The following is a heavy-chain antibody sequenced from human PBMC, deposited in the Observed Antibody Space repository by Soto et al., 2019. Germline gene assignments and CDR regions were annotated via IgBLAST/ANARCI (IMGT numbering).Heavy chain of an antibody. CDR1: GASISSGGYY. J-gene: IGHJ4*02. V-gene: IGHV4-31*03. CDR3: ARDCSGYSLFDY. D-gene: IGHD5-18*01. Sequence: QVQLQESGPGLVKPSQTLSLTCTVSGASISSGGYYWSWIRQHPGKGLEWIGYIHYSGSTYYNPSLTSRVTMSVDTSENQFSLNLNSVTAADSAVYYCARDCSGYSLFDYWGQGTLVTVSS. CDR2: IHYSGST.